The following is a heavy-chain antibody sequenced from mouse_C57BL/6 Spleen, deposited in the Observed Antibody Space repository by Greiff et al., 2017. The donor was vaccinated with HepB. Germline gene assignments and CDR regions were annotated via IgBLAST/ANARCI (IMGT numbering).Heavy chain of an antibody. V-gene: IGHV1-64*01. CDR1: GYTFTSYW. D-gene: IGHD1-1*01. Sequence: QVQLQQPGAELVKPGASVKLSCKASGYTFTSYWMHWVKQRPGQGLEWIGMIHPNSGSTNYNEKFKSKATLTLDKSSSTAYVQLSSLTSEDSAVYYCASYYYGVAGYFDYWGQGTTLTVSS. CDR2: IHPNSGST. J-gene: IGHJ2*01. CDR3: ASYYYGVAGYFDY.